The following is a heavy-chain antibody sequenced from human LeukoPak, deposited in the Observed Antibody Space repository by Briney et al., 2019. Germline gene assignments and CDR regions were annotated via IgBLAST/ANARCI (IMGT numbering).Heavy chain of an antibody. Sequence: GGSLRLSCAASGFTVSSYEMNWVRQAPGKGLEWGSYISSSGSTIYYADSVKGRFTISRDNAKNSLYLQMNSLRAEDTAVYYCARERTTIVSGTTIGAYWGQGTLVTVSS. CDR3: ARERTTIVSGTTIGAY. D-gene: IGHD2/OR15-2a*01. CDR2: ISSSGSTI. J-gene: IGHJ4*02. V-gene: IGHV3-48*03. CDR1: GFTVSSYE.